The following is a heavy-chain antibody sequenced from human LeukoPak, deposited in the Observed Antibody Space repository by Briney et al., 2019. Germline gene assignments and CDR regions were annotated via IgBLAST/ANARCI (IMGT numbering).Heavy chain of an antibody. CDR2: IIINGDNT. CDR3: VRGTGY. Sequence: GGSLRLSCSVSGFTFSTYVMHWVRPAPGKGLEYVSAIIINGDNTYYADSVKGRFTISRDNSKNTLYLQMSSLRADDTAVYYCVRGTGYWGQGTLVTVSS. J-gene: IGHJ4*02. CDR1: GFTFSTYV. V-gene: IGHV3-64D*06.